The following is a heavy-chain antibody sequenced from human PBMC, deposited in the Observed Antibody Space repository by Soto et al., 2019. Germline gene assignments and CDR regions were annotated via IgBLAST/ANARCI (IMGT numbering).Heavy chain of an antibody. Sequence: QVQLVESGGGVVQPGRSLRLSCAASGFTFSSYGMHWVRQAPGKGLEWVAVICYDGSNKYYADSVKGRFTISRDNSKNTLYLQRNGLRAEDTAVYYCAAEDYGENDYWGQGTLVTVSS. J-gene: IGHJ4*02. CDR3: AAEDYGENDY. CDR2: ICYDGSNK. CDR1: GFTFSSYG. D-gene: IGHD4-17*01. V-gene: IGHV3-33*01.